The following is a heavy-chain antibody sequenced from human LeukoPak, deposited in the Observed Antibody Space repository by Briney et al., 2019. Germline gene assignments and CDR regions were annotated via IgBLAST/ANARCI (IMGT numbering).Heavy chain of an antibody. CDR3: ARHAIYSGDYSYWFDP. V-gene: IGHV4-59*08. CDR2: IYYNGNI. J-gene: IGHJ5*02. CDR1: GGSISSYY. D-gene: IGHD1-26*01. Sequence: SETLSLTCTVSGGSISSYYWSWIRQPPGKGLEWIAYIYYNGNINYNPSLRSRASISLDTSKDLCSLRLSSVTAADTAVYYCARHAIYSGDYSYWFDPWGLGSLVTVSS.